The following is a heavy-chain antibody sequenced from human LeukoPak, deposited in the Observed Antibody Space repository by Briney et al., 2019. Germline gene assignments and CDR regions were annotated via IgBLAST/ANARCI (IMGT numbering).Heavy chain of an antibody. D-gene: IGHD3-16*01. J-gene: IGHJ4*02. CDR2: IYPGDSDN. Sequence: GESLKIFCKGSGYSFTRHWIGWVRQMSGKGLEWLGIIYPGDSDNRYSPSFPGQVTISADKSISTAYLQWSSLKASDTAMYYCARLSFGGTYFDYWGQGTLVTASS. CDR1: GYSFTRHW. CDR3: ARLSFGGTYFDY. V-gene: IGHV5-51*01.